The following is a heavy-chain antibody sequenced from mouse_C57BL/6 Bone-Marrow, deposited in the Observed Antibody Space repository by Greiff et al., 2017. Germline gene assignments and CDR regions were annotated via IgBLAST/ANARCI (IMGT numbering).Heavy chain of an antibody. Sequence: EVKLMESGPELVKPGDSVKISCKASGYSFTGYFMNWVMQSHGKSLEWIGRINPYNGDTFYNQKFKGKATLTVDKSSSTAHMELRSLTSEDSAVYYCARSGHYGSSYGYFDVWGTGTTVTVSS. CDR3: ARSGHYGSSYGYFDV. CDR2: INPYNGDT. J-gene: IGHJ1*03. V-gene: IGHV1-20*01. D-gene: IGHD1-1*01. CDR1: GYSFTGYF.